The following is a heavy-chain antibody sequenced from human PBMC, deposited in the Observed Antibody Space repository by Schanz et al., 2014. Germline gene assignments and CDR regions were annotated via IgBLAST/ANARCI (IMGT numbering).Heavy chain of an antibody. J-gene: IGHJ4*02. V-gene: IGHV3-15*01. CDR3: AKDAAYYDSVIFPDH. CDR1: GFTFSDAW. CDR2: IKSKTDGGTT. Sequence: EVQLVESGGGLVKPGGSLRLSCAASGFTFSDAWMTWVRQAPGKGLEWVGRIKSKTDGGTTDYAAPVKGRFTISRDDSKNTLFLQMNSLKTEDTAIYFCAKDAAYYDSVIFPDHWGQGTLVTVSS. D-gene: IGHD3-22*01.